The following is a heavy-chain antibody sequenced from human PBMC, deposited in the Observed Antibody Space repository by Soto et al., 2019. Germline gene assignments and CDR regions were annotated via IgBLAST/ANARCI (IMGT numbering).Heavy chain of an antibody. CDR2: ISGTWGST. Sequence: GGSLRLCCGSSRFTFSRYYMTWVRHAPGRGLEXVSGISGTWGSTLYADSLQGRFTISRENSKNTLYLQMNRLSAEEKAVYYCAKGVRAYYYYGMDVWGQGTTVTVSS. CDR3: AKGVRAYYYYGMDV. D-gene: IGHD3-22*01. CDR1: RFTFSRYY. J-gene: IGHJ6*02. V-gene: IGHV3-23*01.